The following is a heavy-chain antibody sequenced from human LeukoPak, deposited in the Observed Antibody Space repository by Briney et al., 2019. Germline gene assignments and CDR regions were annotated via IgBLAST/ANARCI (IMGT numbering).Heavy chain of an antibody. CDR1: GGSISSYY. J-gene: IGHJ4*02. CDR3: ARRAGAAVATNFDY. CDR2: NYYSGST. V-gene: IGHV4-59*12. Sequence: SETLSLTCTVSGGSISSYYWSWIRQPPGKGLEWIGYNYYSGSTNYNPSLKSRVTISVDTSKNQFSLKLSSVSAADTAVYYCARRAGAAVATNFDYWGQGTLVTVSS. D-gene: IGHD6-19*01.